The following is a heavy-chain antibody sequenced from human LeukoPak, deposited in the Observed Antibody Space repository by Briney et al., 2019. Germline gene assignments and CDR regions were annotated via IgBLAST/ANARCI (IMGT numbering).Heavy chain of an antibody. Sequence: SETLSLTCTVSGGSISSSSYYWGWIRQPPGKGLEWIGSIYYSGSTYYNPSLKSRITISVDTSKNQFSLKLSSVTAADTALYYCARGITRRRTFDIWGQGTMVTVSS. V-gene: IGHV4-39*07. D-gene: IGHD3-10*01. CDR3: ARGITRRRTFDI. CDR1: GGSISSSSYY. J-gene: IGHJ3*02. CDR2: IYYSGST.